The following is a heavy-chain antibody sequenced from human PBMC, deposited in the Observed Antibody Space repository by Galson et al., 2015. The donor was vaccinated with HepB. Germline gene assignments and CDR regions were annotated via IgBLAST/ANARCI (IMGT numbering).Heavy chain of an antibody. CDR3: AKDGPRWGYCSSTSCHYYFDY. CDR1: GFTFDDYA. J-gene: IGHJ4*02. D-gene: IGHD2-2*01. CDR2: ISWDGGST. V-gene: IGHV3-43D*03. Sequence: SLRLSCAASGFTFDDYAMHWVRQAPGKGLEWVSLISWDGGSTYYADSVKGRFTISRDNSKNSVYLQMNSLRAEDTALYYCAKDGPRWGYCSSTSCHYYFDYWGQGTLVTVSS.